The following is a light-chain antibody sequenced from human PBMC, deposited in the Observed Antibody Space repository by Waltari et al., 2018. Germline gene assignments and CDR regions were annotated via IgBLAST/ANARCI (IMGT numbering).Light chain of an antibody. Sequence: QSALTQPRSVSGSPGQSVTISCTGTSSDVGGYNYVSWYQQTPGKAPKLMLYDVTKRPSGVPDRFSASKSGSTASLTISGLQAEDDADYYCCSYAGSYTWVFGGGTKLTVL. CDR1: SSDVGGYNY. CDR3: CSYAGSYTWV. V-gene: IGLV2-11*01. J-gene: IGLJ3*02. CDR2: DVT.